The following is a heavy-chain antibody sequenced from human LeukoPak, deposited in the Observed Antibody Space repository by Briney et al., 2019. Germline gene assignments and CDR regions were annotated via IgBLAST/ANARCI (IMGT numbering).Heavy chain of an antibody. Sequence: GGSLRLSCAASGFTFSSYEMNWVRQAPGKGLEWVSYISSSSSYIYYADSVKGRFTISRDNAKNSLYLQMNSLRAEDTAVYYCARVFIGDYGDYQFDYWGQGTLVTVSS. CDR2: ISSSSSYI. CDR3: ARVFIGDYGDYQFDY. D-gene: IGHD4-17*01. V-gene: IGHV3-21*05. J-gene: IGHJ4*02. CDR1: GFTFSSYE.